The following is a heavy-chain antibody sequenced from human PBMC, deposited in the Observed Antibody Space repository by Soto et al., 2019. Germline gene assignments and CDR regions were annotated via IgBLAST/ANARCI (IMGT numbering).Heavy chain of an antibody. V-gene: IGHV4-59*01. CDR3: ARCPIDHNWFDP. CDR2: IYDTGST. Sequence: SEKLSVTRVVSRRDNMTFSRSWPRASPWKALEWIGHIYDTGSTNYNPSLKSTATLSVDTYKKQFSLRLTSATAPDTAVHYCARCPIDHNWFDPWGQGTLVTV. J-gene: IGHJ5*02. CDR1: RRDNMTFS. D-gene: IGHD3-9*01.